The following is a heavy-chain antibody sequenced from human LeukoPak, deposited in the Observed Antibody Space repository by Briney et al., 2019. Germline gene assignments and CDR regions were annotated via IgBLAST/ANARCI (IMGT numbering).Heavy chain of an antibody. CDR2: INHSGST. CDR3: ARAGYSSSWYVANDY. CDR1: GGSFGGYY. D-gene: IGHD6-13*01. J-gene: IGHJ4*02. V-gene: IGHV4-34*01. Sequence: SETLSLTCAVYGGSFGGYYWSWIRQPPGKGLEWIGEINHSGSTNYNPSLKSRVTISVDTSKNQFSLKLSSVTAADTAVYYCARAGYSSSWYVANDYWGQGTLVTVSS.